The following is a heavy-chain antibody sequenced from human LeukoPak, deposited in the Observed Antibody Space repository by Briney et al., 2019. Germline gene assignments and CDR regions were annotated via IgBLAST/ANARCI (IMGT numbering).Heavy chain of an antibody. CDR1: GFTFEDYT. D-gene: IGHD3-22*01. CDR3: VKDLSYESSGYVFDY. J-gene: IGHJ4*02. V-gene: IGHV3-43*01. CDR2: ISWDGTP. Sequence: PGGSLRLSCAASGFTFEDYTMHWVRQAPGKTLEWVSLISWDGTPYYRDSVKGRFSISRGNSKNSLYLQMDTLRSEDTAFYYCVKDLSYESSGYVFDYWGQGTLVTVSS.